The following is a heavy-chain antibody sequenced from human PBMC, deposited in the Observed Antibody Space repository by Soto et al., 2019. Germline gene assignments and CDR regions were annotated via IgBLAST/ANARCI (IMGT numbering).Heavy chain of an antibody. D-gene: IGHD3-10*01. V-gene: IGHV4-30-4*01. CDR2: MYYSGTI. J-gene: IGHJ4*02. CDR1: GGSISSGDHF. Sequence: PSETLSLTCTVSGGSISSGDHFWSWIRQSPGKGLEWIVYMYYSGTIYYNPSLKSRITISVDTSKNQFSLNLSSVTAADTAVYYCARHVSGFLGLSIRVFFDYWGQGTLVTVSS. CDR3: ARHVSGFLGLSIRVFFDY.